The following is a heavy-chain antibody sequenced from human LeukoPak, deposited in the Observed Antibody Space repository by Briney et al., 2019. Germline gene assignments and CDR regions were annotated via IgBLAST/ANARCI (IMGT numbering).Heavy chain of an antibody. D-gene: IGHD3-9*01. Sequence: GGSLRLSCAASGFTFSSYAMHWVRQAPGKGLEWVAVISYDGSNKYYADSVKGRFTISRDNSKNTLYLQMNSLRAEDTAVYYCARAATYYDILTGYFGYYYYYMDVWGKGTTVTVSS. CDR2: ISYDGSNK. J-gene: IGHJ6*03. CDR1: GFTFSSYA. V-gene: IGHV3-30*04. CDR3: ARAATYYDILTGYFGYYYYYMDV.